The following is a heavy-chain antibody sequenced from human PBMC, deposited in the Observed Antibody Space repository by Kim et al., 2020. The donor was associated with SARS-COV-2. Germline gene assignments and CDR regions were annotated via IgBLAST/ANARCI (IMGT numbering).Heavy chain of an antibody. D-gene: IGHD2-15*01. CDR1: GGSISSYY. Sequence: SETLSLTCTVSGGSISSYYWSWIRQPPGKGLEWIGYIYYSGSTNYNPSLKSRVTISVDTSKNQFSLKLSSVTAADTAVYYCARDGCSGGSCATGGYWFDPWGQGTLVTVSS. V-gene: IGHV4-59*13. CDR2: IYYSGST. CDR3: ARDGCSGGSCATGGYWFDP. J-gene: IGHJ5*02.